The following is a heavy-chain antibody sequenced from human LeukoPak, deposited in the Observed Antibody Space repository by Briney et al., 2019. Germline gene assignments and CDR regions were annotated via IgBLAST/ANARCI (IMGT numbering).Heavy chain of an antibody. CDR1: GFTFSIYA. CDR3: AKGLGTAPFDS. CDR2: IIGSGGST. V-gene: IGHV3-23*01. J-gene: IGHJ4*02. D-gene: IGHD1-1*01. Sequence: GGSLRLSCAASGFTFSIYAMSCVRQAPGKGRELGSSIIGSGGSTYYADTVKGRFTISRANSHNTLYLQLTRLRAEDTAVYYCAKGLGTAPFDSWGQGTLVTVSS.